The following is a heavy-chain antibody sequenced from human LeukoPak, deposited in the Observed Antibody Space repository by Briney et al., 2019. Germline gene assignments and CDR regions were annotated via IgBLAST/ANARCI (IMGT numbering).Heavy chain of an antibody. CDR3: ARGIHGPDDAFDI. CDR1: GGSISSYY. D-gene: IGHD1-14*01. CDR2: IYYSGST. J-gene: IGHJ3*02. V-gene: IGHV4-59*01. Sequence: SETLSLTCTVSGGSISSYYWSWIRQPPGKGLEWIGYIYYSGSTNYNPSLKSRVTISVDTSKNQFSLKLSSVTAADTAVYYCARGIHGPDDAFDIWGQGTMVTVSS.